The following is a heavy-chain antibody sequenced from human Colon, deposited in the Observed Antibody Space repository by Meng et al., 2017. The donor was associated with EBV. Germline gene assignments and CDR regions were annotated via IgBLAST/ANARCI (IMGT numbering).Heavy chain of an antibody. V-gene: IGHV4-39*01. Sequence: QVQLQESGPGLVKPSQTLSLTCTVSGGSISSGDYYWSWIRQPPGKGLEWIGSIYSSGSAYDNPSLRSRVTMSVDTSKNQFSLKMNSVTAADTAVYFCARHKPLIYGSPYNSGWHAEPWGPGPRGTVAS. J-gene: IGHJ5*02. CDR2: IYSSGSA. D-gene: IGHD6-19*01. CDR1: GGSISSGDYY. CDR3: ARHKPLIYGSPYNSGWHAEP.